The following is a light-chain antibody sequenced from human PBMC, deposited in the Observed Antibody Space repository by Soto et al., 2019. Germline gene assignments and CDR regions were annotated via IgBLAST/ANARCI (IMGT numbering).Light chain of an antibody. Sequence: DIQMTQSPSTLSASVEDRVTITCRASQSFSSWLAWYQQKPGKAPKLLIYDASSLESGVPSRFSGSGSGTECTLTISSLQPDDFATYYCQQYNSYITFSQGTRLEIK. CDR2: DAS. CDR3: QQYNSYIT. V-gene: IGKV1-5*01. CDR1: QSFSSW. J-gene: IGKJ5*01.